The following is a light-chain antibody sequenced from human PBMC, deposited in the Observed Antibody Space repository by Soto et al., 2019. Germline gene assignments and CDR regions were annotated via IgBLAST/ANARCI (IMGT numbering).Light chain of an antibody. V-gene: IGKV3-11*01. CDR2: DAS. J-gene: IGKJ2*01. CDR1: QSVSSY. Sequence: EIVLTQSPATLSLSPGERATLSCRASQSVSSYLAWYQQKPGQAPRLLIYDASNRATGIPARFSGSGSGTDFTLTISSLEPEDFAVYYCLQRSNWVYTFGQGTKLEIK. CDR3: LQRSNWVYT.